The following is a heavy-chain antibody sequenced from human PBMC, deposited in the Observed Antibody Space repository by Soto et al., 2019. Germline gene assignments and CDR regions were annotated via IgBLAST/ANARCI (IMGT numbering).Heavy chain of an antibody. CDR3: AKSLGRNYFDC. CDR2: ITWSSGSK. V-gene: IGHV3-9*01. CDR1: GFTFDDYA. Sequence: GGSLRLSCAASGFTFDDYAMHWVRQAPGKGLEWVSGITWSSGSKTYADSVKGRFTISRDNAKNSLYLQMNSLRADDTALYYCAKSLGRNYFDCWGQGALVTVSS. J-gene: IGHJ4*02.